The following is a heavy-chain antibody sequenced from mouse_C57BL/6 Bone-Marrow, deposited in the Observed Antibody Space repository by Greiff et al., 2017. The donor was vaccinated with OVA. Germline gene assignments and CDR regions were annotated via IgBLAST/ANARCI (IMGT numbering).Heavy chain of an antibody. Sequence: VQLQQSGAELVRPGASVKLSCKASGYTFTDYYINWVKQRPGQGLEWIARIYPGSGNTYYNEKFKGKATLTAEKSSSTAYMQLSSLTSEDSAVYFCARGDWSYCGSSYGYFDVWGTGTTLTVSS. CDR1: GYTFTDYY. D-gene: IGHD1-1*01. V-gene: IGHV1-76*01. CDR3: ARGDWSYCGSSYGYFDV. CDR2: IYPGSGNT. J-gene: IGHJ1*03.